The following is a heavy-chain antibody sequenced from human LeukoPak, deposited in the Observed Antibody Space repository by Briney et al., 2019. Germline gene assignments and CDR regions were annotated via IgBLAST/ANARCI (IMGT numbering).Heavy chain of an antibody. V-gene: IGHV3-13*01. CDR1: GFTFSSYD. D-gene: IGHD3-10*01. CDR3: ARGVPFGEKGIDV. J-gene: IGHJ6*03. CDR2: INIAGDT. Sequence: PGGSLRLSCAASGFTFSSYDMYWVRQSTAEGLERVSAINIAGDTYYAASVKGRFTISRENAKNSLSLQMNSLRAADTAVYYCARGVPFGEKGIDVWGKGTTVTVSS.